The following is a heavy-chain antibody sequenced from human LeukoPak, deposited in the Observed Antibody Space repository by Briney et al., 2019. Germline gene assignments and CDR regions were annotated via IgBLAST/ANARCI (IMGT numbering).Heavy chain of an antibody. Sequence: GGSLRLSCTASGFIFSSYSMNWVRQAPGKGLEWVSSISTSNTYIWYADLVKGRFTISRDNAKNSLYLQMNSLRAEDTAVYYCARGGVTVTTARDWGQGTLVTVSS. V-gene: IGHV3-21*01. CDR2: ISTSNTYI. J-gene: IGHJ4*02. D-gene: IGHD4-17*01. CDR3: ARGGVTVTTARD. CDR1: GFIFSSYS.